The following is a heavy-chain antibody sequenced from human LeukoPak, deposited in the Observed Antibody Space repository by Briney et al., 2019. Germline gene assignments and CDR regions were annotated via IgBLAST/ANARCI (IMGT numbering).Heavy chain of an antibody. V-gene: IGHV4-59*01. Sequence: SETLSLTCTVSGGSISSYYWSWIRQPPGKGLEWIGYIYYSGSTNYNPSLKSRVTISVDTSKNQFSLKLSSVTAADTAVYYCASSTSYCSSTSCPGGSWFDPWGQGTLVTVSS. CDR1: GGSISSYY. CDR2: IYYSGST. CDR3: ASSTSYCSSTSCPGGSWFDP. D-gene: IGHD2-2*01. J-gene: IGHJ5*02.